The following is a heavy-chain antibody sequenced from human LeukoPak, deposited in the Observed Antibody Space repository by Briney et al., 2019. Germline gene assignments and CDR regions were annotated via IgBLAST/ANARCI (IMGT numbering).Heavy chain of an antibody. D-gene: IGHD3-3*01. Sequence: ASVKVSCKASGYTFTSYAMNWVRQAPGQGLEWMGWISANNGDTDYPPKLQDRVTMTTDTYTSTAYMELRSLRSDDTAMYYCARDRVKRFLEWLLIDAFDIWGQGTMVTVSS. V-gene: IGHV1-18*01. CDR1: GYTFTSYA. J-gene: IGHJ3*02. CDR3: ARDRVKRFLEWLLIDAFDI. CDR2: ISANNGDT.